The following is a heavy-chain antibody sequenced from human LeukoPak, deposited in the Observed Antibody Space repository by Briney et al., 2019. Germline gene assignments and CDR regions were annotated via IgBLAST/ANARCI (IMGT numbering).Heavy chain of an antibody. CDR2: IYPGDSDT. J-gene: IGHJ4*02. V-gene: IGHV5-51*01. Sequence: GESLKISCKGSGYSFTDYWIGWVRQMPGKGLELMWIIYPGDSDTRYTPSFQGQVTISADKSISTAYLQWSSLKASDTAMYYCARRERSTPYFEYWGQGTLVTVSS. CDR3: ARRERSTPYFEY. CDR1: GYSFTDYW.